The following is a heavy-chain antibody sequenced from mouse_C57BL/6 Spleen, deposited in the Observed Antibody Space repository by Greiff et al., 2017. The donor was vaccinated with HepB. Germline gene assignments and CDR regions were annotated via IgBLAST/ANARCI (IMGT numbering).Heavy chain of an antibody. CDR3: ARGNYYGSSQAWFAY. D-gene: IGHD1-1*01. Sequence: QVQLQQPGAELVKPGASVKLSCKASGYTFTSYWMQWVKQRPGQGLEWIGEIDPSDSYTNYNQKFKGKATLTVYTSSSTAYMQLSSLTSEDSAVYYCARGNYYGSSQAWFAYWGQGTLVTVSA. CDR1: GYTFTSYW. CDR2: IDPSDSYT. V-gene: IGHV1-50*01. J-gene: IGHJ3*01.